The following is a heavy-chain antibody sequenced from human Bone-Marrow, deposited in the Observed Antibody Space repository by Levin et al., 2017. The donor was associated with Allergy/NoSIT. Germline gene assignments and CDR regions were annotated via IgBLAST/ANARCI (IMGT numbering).Heavy chain of an antibody. CDR2: IYYSGST. CDR3: ARSCSSTSCEPVYGMDV. D-gene: IGHD2-2*01. Sequence: PSETLSLTCTVSGGSISSYYWSWIRQPPGKGLEWIGYIYYSGSTNYNPSLKSRVTISVDTSKNQFSLKLSSVTAADTAVYYCARSCSSTSCEPVYGMDVWGQGTTVTVSS. V-gene: IGHV4-59*08. CDR1: GGSISSYY. J-gene: IGHJ6*02.